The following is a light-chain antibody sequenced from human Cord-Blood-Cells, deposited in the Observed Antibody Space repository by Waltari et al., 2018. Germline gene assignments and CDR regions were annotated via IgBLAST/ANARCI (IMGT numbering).Light chain of an antibody. CDR3: CSYAGSYV. V-gene: IGLV2-23*01. CDR2: EGS. CDR1: SSDVGSYNL. J-gene: IGLJ1*01. Sequence: QSALTQPASVSGSPGQSITISCTGTSSDVGSYNLVSWYQQHPGKAPKLMIYEGSKRPSGCSNLFSGSKAGNTASLTISWLRAEDEADYYCCSYAGSYVFGTGTKVTVL.